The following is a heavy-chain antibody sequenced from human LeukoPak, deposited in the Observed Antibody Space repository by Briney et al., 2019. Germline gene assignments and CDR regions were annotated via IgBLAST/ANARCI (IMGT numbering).Heavy chain of an antibody. Sequence: GGSLRLSCAASGFTFSSYGMHWVRQAPGKGLEWVAVISYDGSNKYYADSVKGRFTISRDNSKNTLYLQMNSLRAEDTAVYYCAKLEEVAAAGLIDYWGQGTLVTVSS. J-gene: IGHJ4*02. CDR2: ISYDGSNK. CDR1: GFTFSSYG. D-gene: IGHD6-13*01. CDR3: AKLEEVAAAGLIDY. V-gene: IGHV3-30*18.